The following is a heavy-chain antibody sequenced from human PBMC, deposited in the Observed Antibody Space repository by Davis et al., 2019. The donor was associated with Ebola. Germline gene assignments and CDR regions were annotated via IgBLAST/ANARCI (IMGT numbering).Heavy chain of an antibody. CDR1: GASITNSNYY. CDR2: IYYDGNT. D-gene: IGHD3-22*01. Sequence: PSETLSLTCTVSGASITNSNYYWDWVRQPPGKGLEWIGSIYYDGNTYYNPSLKSRVTISVDTSKNQFSLKLSSVTAADTAIYYCAKDSGYNYGRVYFDYWGQGILATVSS. CDR3: AKDSGYNYGRVYFDY. V-gene: IGHV4-39*07. J-gene: IGHJ4*02.